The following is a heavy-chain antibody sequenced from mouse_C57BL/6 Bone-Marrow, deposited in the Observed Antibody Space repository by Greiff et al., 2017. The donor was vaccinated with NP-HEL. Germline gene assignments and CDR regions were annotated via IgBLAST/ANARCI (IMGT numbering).Heavy chain of an antibody. Sequence: QVQLQQSGAELVKPGASVKLSCKASGYTFTSYWMHWVKQRPGQGLEWIGMIHPNSGSTNYNEKFKSKATLTVDKSSSTAYIQLSSLTSEDSAVYYCARGDYYGSSVVGYWGQGTSVTVSS. CDR3: ARGDYYGSSVVGY. CDR1: GYTFTSYW. CDR2: IHPNSGST. D-gene: IGHD1-1*01. J-gene: IGHJ4*01. V-gene: IGHV1-64*01.